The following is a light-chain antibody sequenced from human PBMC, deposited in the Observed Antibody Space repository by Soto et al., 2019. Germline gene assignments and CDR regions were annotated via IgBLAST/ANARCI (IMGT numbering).Light chain of an antibody. V-gene: IGLV4-60*03. J-gene: IGLJ3*02. Sequence: QLVLTQSSSASASLGSSVNLTCTLSSGHSTYIIAWHQHQPGKAPRYLMKLERSGTYNKGSGVPDRFSGSSSGADRYLTISHLQSEDEADYYCETWDINTGVFGGGTQLTVL. CDR1: SGHSTYI. CDR2: LERSGTY. CDR3: ETWDINTGV.